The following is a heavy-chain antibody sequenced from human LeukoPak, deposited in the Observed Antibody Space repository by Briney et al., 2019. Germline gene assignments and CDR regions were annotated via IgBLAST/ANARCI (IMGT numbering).Heavy chain of an antibody. J-gene: IGHJ4*02. CDR2: IIPILGIA. V-gene: IGHV1-69*04. Sequence: AASVKVSCKASGGTFSSYAISWVRQAPGQGLEWMGRIIPILGIANYAQKFQGRVTITADKSTSTAYMELSSLRSEDTAVYYCARDMSGGSYLAAVDYWGQGTLVTVSS. CDR3: ARDMSGGSYLAAVDY. D-gene: IGHD1-26*01. CDR1: GGTFSSYA.